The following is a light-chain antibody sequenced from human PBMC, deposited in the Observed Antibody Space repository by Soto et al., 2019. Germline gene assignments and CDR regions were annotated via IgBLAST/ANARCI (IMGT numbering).Light chain of an antibody. CDR3: QQFGVSPT. CDR2: GAS. V-gene: IGKV3-20*01. J-gene: IGKJ4*01. CDR1: QTITRTF. Sequence: EIVLTQSPGTLSLSPVERATLSCRASQTITRTFLAWYQQKPVQAPRLLIYGASSRASCIPDRFSGSGSGTDFTITISKLEPEDFAVYYCQQFGVSPTFGGGTKVDIK.